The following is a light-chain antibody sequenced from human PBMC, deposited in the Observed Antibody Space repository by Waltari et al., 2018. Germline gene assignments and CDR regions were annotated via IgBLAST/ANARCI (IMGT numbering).Light chain of an antibody. J-gene: IGKJ1*01. CDR2: DAS. V-gene: IGKV3D-20*01. CDR1: QSVGRTL. CDR3: QKYGTRPAT. Sequence: EIVLTQSPASLSLSPGDRATLSRMASQSVGRTLSWYQQRPGPAPRPLIYDASSRATGIPDRFSGGWSGTDFSLTISRLEPEDFAVYYCQKYGTRPATFGQGTKVEVK.